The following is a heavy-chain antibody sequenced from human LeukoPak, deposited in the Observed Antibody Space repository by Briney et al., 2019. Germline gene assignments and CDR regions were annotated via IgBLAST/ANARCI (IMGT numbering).Heavy chain of an antibody. CDR3: VRDDWGPGDH. CDR2: IYHSGST. Sequence: SETLSLTCAVSGGSISSGGYSWSWIRQPPGKGLEWIGYIYHSGSTYYNPSLKSRVTISVDRSKNQFSLKLSSVTAADTAIYYCVRDDWGPGDHWGQGTVVTVSS. CDR1: GGSISSGGYS. D-gene: IGHD3-16*01. J-gene: IGHJ5*02. V-gene: IGHV4-30-2*01.